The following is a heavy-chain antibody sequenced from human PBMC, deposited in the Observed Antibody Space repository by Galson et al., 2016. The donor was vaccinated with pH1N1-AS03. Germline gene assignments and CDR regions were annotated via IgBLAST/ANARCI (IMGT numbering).Heavy chain of an antibody. CDR2: IYFSGST. J-gene: IGHJ5*02. V-gene: IGHV4-39*01. D-gene: IGHD2-8*02. Sequence: LSLTCTVSGGSISSSLYYWGWIRQPPGKGLEWIGSIYFSGSTYFNPSLKSRVTISVDTSKNQFSLKLNSVTAADTALYYCARHNQHATSPFSDCTGSNGDSSNWFDPWGQGTLVTVSS. CDR3: ARHNQHATSPFSDCTGSNGDSSNWFDP. CDR1: GGSISSSLYY.